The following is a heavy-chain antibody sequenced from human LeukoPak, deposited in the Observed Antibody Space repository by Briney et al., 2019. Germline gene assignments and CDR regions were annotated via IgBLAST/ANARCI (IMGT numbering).Heavy chain of an antibody. CDR1: GFTFSTYW. D-gene: IGHD3-16*01. J-gene: IGHJ4*02. CDR3: ARVRWGGLYYFDY. CDR2: INSDGSST. Sequence: GGSLRLSCAASGFTFSTYWMYWVRQAPGKGLVWVSRINSDGSSTSYADSVKGRFAIFRDNAKNTLYLQMNSLRTEDTAVYYCARVRWGGLYYFDYWGQGTLVTVSS. V-gene: IGHV3-74*01.